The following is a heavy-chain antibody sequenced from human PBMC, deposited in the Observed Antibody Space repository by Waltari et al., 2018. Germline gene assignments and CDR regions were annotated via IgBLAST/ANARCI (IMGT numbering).Heavy chain of an antibody. D-gene: IGHD3-10*01. V-gene: IGHV4-34*01. Sequence: QVQLQQWGAGLLKPSEPLSLTCAVYDGSFSGYFWSWIRQSPGKGLEWIGQINRDVSNIYNPSLKSRVAMSVDTLKSQISLRLTSVTAADAAVYYCARVGDYHGSGRFGLDVWGQGTRVTVSS. CDR1: DGSFSGYF. J-gene: IGHJ6*02. CDR3: ARVGDYHGSGRFGLDV. CDR2: INRDVSN.